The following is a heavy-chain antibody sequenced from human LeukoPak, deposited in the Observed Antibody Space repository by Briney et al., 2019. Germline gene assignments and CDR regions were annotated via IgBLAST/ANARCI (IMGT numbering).Heavy chain of an antibody. J-gene: IGHJ5*02. Sequence: GGSLRLSCAASGFTFSSYDMHWVRQATGKGLEWVSVIGTAGDTYYAGSVKGRFTISRENGKDSLYLQMNSLRAGDTAVYYCARAGGYGGKGGWFDPWGQGTLVTVSS. CDR2: IGTAGDT. CDR1: GFTFSSYD. D-gene: IGHD4-23*01. V-gene: IGHV3-13*01. CDR3: ARAGGYGGKGGWFDP.